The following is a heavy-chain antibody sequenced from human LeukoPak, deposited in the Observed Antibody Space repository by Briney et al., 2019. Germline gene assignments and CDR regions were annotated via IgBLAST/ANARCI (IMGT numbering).Heavy chain of an antibody. J-gene: IGHJ4*02. CDR3: AKDHIVVVTAIPNFDY. D-gene: IGHD2-21*02. Sequence: GGTLRLSCAASGFTFSSYGMSWVRQAPGKGLEWVSAISGSGGSTYYADSVKGRFTISRDNSKNTLYLQMNSLRAEDTAVYYCAKDHIVVVTAIPNFDYWGQGTLVTVSS. CDR1: GFTFSSYG. V-gene: IGHV3-23*01. CDR2: ISGSGGST.